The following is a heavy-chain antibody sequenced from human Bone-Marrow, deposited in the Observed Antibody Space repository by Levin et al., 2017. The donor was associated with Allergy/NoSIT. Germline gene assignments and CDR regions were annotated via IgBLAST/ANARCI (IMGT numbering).Heavy chain of an antibody. J-gene: IGHJ6*02. V-gene: IGHV1-69*06. Sequence: ASVKVSCQASGGSFNTFGISWVRRAPGQGLEWMGGIIPIIGSATYSQKFQGRVSITADTSTNTAYMELSRLTSDDTALYYCATRKGGTGDYSLVFQFSMDVWGQGTTVIVSS. CDR2: IIPIIGSA. CDR3: ATRKGGTGDYSLVFQFSMDV. D-gene: IGHD3-9*01. CDR1: GGSFNTFG.